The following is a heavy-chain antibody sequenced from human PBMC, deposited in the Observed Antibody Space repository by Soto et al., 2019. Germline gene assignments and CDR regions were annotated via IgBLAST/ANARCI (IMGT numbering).Heavy chain of an antibody. CDR2: IYYSGST. J-gene: IGHJ5*02. Sequence: KASETLSLTCTVSGGSISSSSYYWGWIRQPPGKGLEWIGSIYYSGSTYYNPSLKSRVTISVDTSKNQFSLKLSSVTAADTAVYYCARLYYDILTGYYGFDPWGQGTLVTVSS. V-gene: IGHV4-39*01. D-gene: IGHD3-9*01. CDR1: GGSISSSSYY. CDR3: ARLYYDILTGYYGFDP.